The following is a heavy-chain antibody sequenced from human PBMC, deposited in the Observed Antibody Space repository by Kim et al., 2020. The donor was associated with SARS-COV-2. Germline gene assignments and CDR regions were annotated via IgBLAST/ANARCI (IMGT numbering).Heavy chain of an antibody. CDR2: INSGNGNT. V-gene: IGHV1-3*01. CDR3: ARSQGVPVFDY. D-gene: IGHD6-19*01. CDR1: GYTFSIYA. Sequence: ASVKVSCKASGYTFSIYAIHWVRQAPGQRPEWMGWINSGNGNTKYSQQFQGRVTITRDTSATTAYMELSSLRYEDTAIYYCARSQGVPVFDYWGQGTLVTASS. J-gene: IGHJ4*02.